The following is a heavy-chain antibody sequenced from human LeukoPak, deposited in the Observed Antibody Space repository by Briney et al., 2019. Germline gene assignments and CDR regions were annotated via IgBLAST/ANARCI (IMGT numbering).Heavy chain of an antibody. CDR1: GFTFSSHA. CDR3: AKSLGVGGYTRYKGFDQ. J-gene: IGHJ4*02. CDR2: ISNSDGST. D-gene: IGHD5-24*01. Sequence: GGSLRLSCAASGFTFSSHAMNWVRQAPGKGLEWVSSISNSDGSTYYADFVKGRFTISRDNSKNTLHLQMNSLRAEDTAVYYCAKSLGVGGYTRYKGFDQWGQGTLVTVSS. V-gene: IGHV3-23*01.